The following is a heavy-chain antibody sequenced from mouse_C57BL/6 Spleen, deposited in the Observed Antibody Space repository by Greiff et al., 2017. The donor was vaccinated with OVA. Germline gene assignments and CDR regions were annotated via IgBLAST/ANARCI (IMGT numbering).Heavy chain of an antibody. D-gene: IGHD2-5*01. J-gene: IGHJ3*01. CDR1: GFSLTSYG. CDR2: IWSGGST. Sequence: VKLVESGPGLVQPSQSLSITCTVSGFSLTSYGVHWVRQSPGKGLEWLGVIWSGGSTDYNAAFISRLSISKDNSKSQVFFKMNSLQADDTAIYYCARNSNYGRFAYWGQGTLVTVSA. V-gene: IGHV2-2*01. CDR3: ARNSNYGRFAY.